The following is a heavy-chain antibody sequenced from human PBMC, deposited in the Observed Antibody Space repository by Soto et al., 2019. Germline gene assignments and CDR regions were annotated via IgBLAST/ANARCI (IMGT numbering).Heavy chain of an antibody. J-gene: IGHJ5*02. CDR2: IFYSGST. D-gene: IGHD5-12*01. V-gene: IGHV4-30-4*01. Sequence: VQLQESGPGLVKPSQTLSLTCTVSGGSISSGDYYWSWIRQPPGKGLEWIGYIFYSGSTYYNPSIKSRFTIAVDTAKNQLSLKLSSVTAADTGVYYCARYGGYEGLRFDPWGQGTLVTVSS. CDR1: GGSISSGDYY. CDR3: ARYGGYEGLRFDP.